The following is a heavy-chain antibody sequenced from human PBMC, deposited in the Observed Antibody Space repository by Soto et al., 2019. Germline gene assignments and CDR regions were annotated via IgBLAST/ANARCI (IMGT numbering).Heavy chain of an antibody. CDR3: ASLNGYYYGMDV. V-gene: IGHV5-10-1*01. J-gene: IGHJ6*02. CDR2: IDPSDSYT. Sequence: GESLKISCKGSGYSFTSYWISWVRQMPGKGLEWMGRIDPSDSYTNYSPSFQGHVTISADKSISTAYLKWSSMKASDTAMYYCASLNGYYYGMDVWGQGTTVTVSS. CDR1: GYSFTSYW.